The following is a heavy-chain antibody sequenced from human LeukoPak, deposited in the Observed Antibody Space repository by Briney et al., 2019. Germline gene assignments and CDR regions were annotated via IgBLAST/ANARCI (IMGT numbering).Heavy chain of an antibody. Sequence: ASVKVSCKASGYTFAGYYLHWVRQAPGQGLEWMGWINPNSGGTNYAQKFQGRVTMTRDTSISTAYMELSRLRSDDTAVYYCARDPGDYGGNRFDYWGQGTLVTISS. CDR1: GYTFAGYY. V-gene: IGHV1-2*02. CDR2: INPNSGGT. CDR3: ARDPGDYGGNRFDY. J-gene: IGHJ4*02. D-gene: IGHD4-23*01.